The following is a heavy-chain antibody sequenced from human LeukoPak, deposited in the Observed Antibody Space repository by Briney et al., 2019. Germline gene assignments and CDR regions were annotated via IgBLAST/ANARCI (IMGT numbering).Heavy chain of an antibody. Sequence: ASVRVSCKASGYTFTDSYMHWVRQAPGQGLEWMGWINPNSGATKYAQKFQGRVTMTRDTSISTAYMDLSSLRSDDTAVYYCARQGGQYLFDHWGQGTLVTVSS. CDR2: INPNSGAT. V-gene: IGHV1-2*02. CDR3: ARQGGQYLFDH. D-gene: IGHD4-11*01. CDR1: GYTFTDSY. J-gene: IGHJ4*02.